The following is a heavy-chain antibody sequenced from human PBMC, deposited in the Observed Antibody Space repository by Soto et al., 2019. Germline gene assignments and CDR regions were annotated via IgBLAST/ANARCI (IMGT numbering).Heavy chain of an antibody. CDR1: GFTFSSYE. CDR3: AKENNYYDSSGYYLYYYYGMDV. D-gene: IGHD3-22*01. CDR2: ISGSGGST. V-gene: IGHV3-23*01. J-gene: IGHJ6*02. Sequence: GGSLRLSCAASGFTFSSYEMNWVRQAPGKGLEWVSAISGSGGSTYYADSVKGRFTISRDNSKNTLYLQMNSLRAEDTAVYYCAKENNYYDSSGYYLYYYYGMDVWGQGTTVTVSS.